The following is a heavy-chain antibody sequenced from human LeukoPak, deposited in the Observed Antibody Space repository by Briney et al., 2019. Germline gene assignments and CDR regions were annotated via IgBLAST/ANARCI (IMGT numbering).Heavy chain of an antibody. CDR1: GFTFGDYA. D-gene: IGHD5-18*01. V-gene: IGHV3-49*04. Sequence: PGRSLRLSCTASGFTFGDYAMSWVRQAPGKGLERVGFIRSKAYGGTTEYAASVKGRFTISRDDSKSIAYLQMNSLKTEDTAVYYCTRVPGYSYGLDYWGQGTLVTVSS. CDR3: TRVPGYSYGLDY. CDR2: IRSKAYGGTT. J-gene: IGHJ4*02.